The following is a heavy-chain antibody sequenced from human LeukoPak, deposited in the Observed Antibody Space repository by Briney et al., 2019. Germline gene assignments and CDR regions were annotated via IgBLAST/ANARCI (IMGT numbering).Heavy chain of an antibody. D-gene: IGHD3-10*01. V-gene: IGHV3-74*01. CDR3: ARDRGPRTGFMVREAYDY. J-gene: IGHJ4*02. Sequence: GGSLGLSCEASGFTFRDYWIHWVRQAPGKGLVWVSRINTDGSITNYADSVKGRFSISRDNAKNTLYLQMSSLRAEDTAVYYCARDRGPRTGFMVREAYDYWGQGTLVTVSS. CDR1: GFTFRDYW. CDR2: INTDGSIT.